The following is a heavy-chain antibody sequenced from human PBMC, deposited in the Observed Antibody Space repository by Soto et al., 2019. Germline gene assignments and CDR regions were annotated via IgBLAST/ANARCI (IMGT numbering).Heavy chain of an antibody. Sequence: GESLKISCKASGYSFTSYWISWVRQMPWKGLEWMGRIDPSDSYTNYSPSFQGHVTISADKSISTAYLQWSSLKASDTAMYYCARHITMIVFAGAFDIWGKGTMVTVSS. J-gene: IGHJ3*02. V-gene: IGHV5-10-1*01. CDR1: GYSFTSYW. D-gene: IGHD3-22*01. CDR3: ARHITMIVFAGAFDI. CDR2: IDPSDSYT.